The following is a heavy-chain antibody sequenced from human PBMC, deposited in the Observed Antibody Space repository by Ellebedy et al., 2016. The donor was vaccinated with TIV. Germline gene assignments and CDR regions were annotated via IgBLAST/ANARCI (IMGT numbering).Heavy chain of an antibody. D-gene: IGHD3-3*01. CDR1: GGSISSGGYY. CDR3: ARHITIFSPQTYTSRNTYGMDV. CDR2: IYYSGST. V-gene: IGHV4-31*03. J-gene: IGHJ6*02. Sequence: LRLSCTVSGGSISSGGYYRSWIRQHPGKGLEWIGYIYYSGSTYYNPSLKSRVTISVDTSKNQFSLKLSSVTAADTAVYYCARHITIFSPQTYTSRNTYGMDVWGQGTTVTVSS.